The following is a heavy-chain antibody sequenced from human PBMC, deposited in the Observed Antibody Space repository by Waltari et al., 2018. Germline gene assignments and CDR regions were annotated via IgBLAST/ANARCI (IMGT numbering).Heavy chain of an antibody. D-gene: IGHD3-3*01. J-gene: IGHJ3*02. CDR2: IYHSGDT. V-gene: IGHV4-38-2*02. Sequence: QVQLQESGPGLVKPSETLSLTCTVSGYSISSGYYWGWLRQPTGQGLAWIGSIYHSGDTYYNTSLNSRITISVDTSKNQISLKLSSVTAADTAVYYCARDFWSGYYKSFAFDIWGQGTMVTVSS. CDR3: ARDFWSGYYKSFAFDI. CDR1: GYSISSGYY.